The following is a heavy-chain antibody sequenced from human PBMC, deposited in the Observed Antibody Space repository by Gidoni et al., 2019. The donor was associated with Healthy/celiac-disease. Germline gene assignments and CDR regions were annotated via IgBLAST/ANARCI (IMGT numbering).Heavy chain of an antibody. CDR3: AREICSGGSCYSDDYYYGMDV. Sequence: QVQLQESGPGLVKPSQTLSLPCTVSGGSISSCGYYWSWIRQHPGKGLEWIGYIYYSGSTYYNPSLKSRVTISVDTSKNQFSLKLSSVTAADTAVYYCAREICSGGSCYSDDYYYGMDVWGQGTTVTVSS. CDR1: GGSISSCGYY. D-gene: IGHD2-15*01. CDR2: IYYSGST. J-gene: IGHJ6*02. V-gene: IGHV4-31*03.